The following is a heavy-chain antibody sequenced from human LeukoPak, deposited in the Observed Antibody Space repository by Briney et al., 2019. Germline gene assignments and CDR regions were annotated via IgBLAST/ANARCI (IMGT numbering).Heavy chain of an antibody. D-gene: IGHD1-14*01. J-gene: IGHJ3*02. CDR1: GFTFSSCA. Sequence: GGSLRLSCAASGFTFSSCAMHWVRQAPGKGLEWVAVISYDGSNKYYADSVKGRFTISRDNSKNTLYLQMNSLRAEDTAVSYCARDAGVDAFDIWGQGTMVTVSS. CDR2: ISYDGSNK. CDR3: ARDAGVDAFDI. V-gene: IGHV3-30*04.